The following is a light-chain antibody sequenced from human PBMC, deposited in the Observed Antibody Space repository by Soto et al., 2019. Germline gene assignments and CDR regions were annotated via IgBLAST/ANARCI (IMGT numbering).Light chain of an antibody. V-gene: IGKV1-5*03. J-gene: IGKJ5*01. CDR3: QQYNSYPLT. CDR1: QSISSL. Sequence: DIQMTQSPSTLSASVGDRVTITCRASQSISSLLAWYQQKPGRAPTLLIYKASTLESGVPSRFSGSGSGTEFSLTISSLQPADSATYYCQQYNSYPLTFGQGTRLEIK. CDR2: KAS.